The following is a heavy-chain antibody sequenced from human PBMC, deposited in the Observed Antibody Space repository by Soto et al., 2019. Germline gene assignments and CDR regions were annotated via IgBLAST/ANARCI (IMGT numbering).Heavy chain of an antibody. D-gene: IGHD1-26*01. J-gene: IGHJ4*02. Sequence: GGSLRLSCAASGFTFDDYTMHWVRQAPGKGLEWVSLISWDGGSTYYADSVKGRFTISRDNSKNSLYLQMNSLRTEDTALYYCAKPWGVGATLDYFDYWGQGTLVTVS. CDR2: ISWDGGST. CDR3: AKPWGVGATLDYFDY. V-gene: IGHV3-43*01. CDR1: GFTFDDYT.